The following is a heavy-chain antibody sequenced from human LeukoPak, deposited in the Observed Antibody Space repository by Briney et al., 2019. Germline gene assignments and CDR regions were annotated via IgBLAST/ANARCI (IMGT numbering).Heavy chain of an antibody. J-gene: IGHJ5*02. V-gene: IGHV1-69*13. CDR1: GGTFSSYA. Sequence: SVKVSFKASGGTFSSYAISWVRQAPGQGLEWMGGIIPIFGTANYAQKFQGRVTITADESTSTAYMELSSLRSEDTAVYYCARGLEERAGWFDPWGQGTLVTVSS. CDR2: IIPIFGTA. D-gene: IGHD3/OR15-3a*01. CDR3: ARGLEERAGWFDP.